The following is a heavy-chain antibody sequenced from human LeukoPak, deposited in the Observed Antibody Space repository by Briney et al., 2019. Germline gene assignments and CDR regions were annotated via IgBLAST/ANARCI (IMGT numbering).Heavy chain of an antibody. D-gene: IGHD4-17*01. CDR2: ISVKHGTT. V-gene: IGHV1-18*01. CDR1: GNSLTNYA. J-gene: IGHJ4*02. CDR3: ARDLESDEGDYGDVLPGY. Sequence: ASVKVSCKTSGNSLTNYALNWVRQAPGQGLESMGWISVKHGTTHYVDKFHDRLTLTTDTSTRTASMELKSLTSDDTAVYYCARDLESDEGDYGDVLPGYWGQGTLVTVSS.